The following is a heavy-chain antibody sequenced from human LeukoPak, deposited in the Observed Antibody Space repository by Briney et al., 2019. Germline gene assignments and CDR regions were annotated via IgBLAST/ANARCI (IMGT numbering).Heavy chain of an antibody. CDR1: GFTFSSYW. V-gene: IGHV3-7*03. CDR2: IKQDGSEK. D-gene: IGHD3-22*01. CDR3: AQQYYYDSSGYVGSGYFDY. Sequence: SGGSLRLSCAASGFTFSSYWMSWVRQAPGKGLEWVANIKQDGSEKYYVDSVKGRFTISRDNAKNSLYLQMNSLRAEDTAVYYCAQQYYYDSSGYVGSGYFDYWGQGTLVTVSS. J-gene: IGHJ4*02.